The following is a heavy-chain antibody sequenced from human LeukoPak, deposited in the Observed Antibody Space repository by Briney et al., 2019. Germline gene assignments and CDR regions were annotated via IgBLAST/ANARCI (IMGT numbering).Heavy chain of an antibody. Sequence: SETLSLTCTVSGGALRSYYWTSIRQPAGQGRRWFGRIYTSGSTNYNPSLKSRVTMSVDTSKNQFSLKLSSVTAADTAVYYCASLSPDIYYYMDVWGKGTTVTVSS. J-gene: IGHJ6*03. CDR3: ASLSPDIYYYMDV. CDR2: IYTSGST. D-gene: IGHD5-12*01. V-gene: IGHV4-4*07. CDR1: GGALRSYY.